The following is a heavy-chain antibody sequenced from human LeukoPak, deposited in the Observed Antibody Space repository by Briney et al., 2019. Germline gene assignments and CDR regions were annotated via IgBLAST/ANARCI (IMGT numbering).Heavy chain of an antibody. Sequence: SETLSFTCTVSGGSISSYYWSWIRHPPGKGLEWIGYIYYSGSTNYNPSLKSRVTISVDTSKNQFSLKLSSVTAADTAVYYCARRSMVRGFNTTTTRYYYYGMDVWGQGTTVTVSS. D-gene: IGHD3-10*01. CDR3: ARRSMVRGFNTTTTRYYYYGMDV. J-gene: IGHJ6*02. CDR2: IYYSGST. CDR1: GGSISSYY. V-gene: IGHV4-59*08.